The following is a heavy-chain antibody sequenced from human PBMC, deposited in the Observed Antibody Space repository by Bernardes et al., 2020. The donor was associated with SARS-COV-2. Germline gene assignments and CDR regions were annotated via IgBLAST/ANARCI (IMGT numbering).Heavy chain of an antibody. D-gene: IGHD6-13*01. V-gene: IGHV4-61*01. CDR1: GGSVISGSYY. CDR2: IFYSGST. J-gene: IGHJ4*02. CDR3: ARALHGTAFDY. Sequence: TLSLTCTVSGGSVISGSYYWSWIRQPPGKGLEWIGYIFYSGSTNYDSSLKSRVTISVDTSKNQFSLQLSSVTAADTAVYYCARALHGTAFDYWGQGNLVIVSS.